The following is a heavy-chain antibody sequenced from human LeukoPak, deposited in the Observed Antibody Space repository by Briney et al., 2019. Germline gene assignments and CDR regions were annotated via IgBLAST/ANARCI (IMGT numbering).Heavy chain of an antibody. CDR2: IIPIFGTA. CDR3: ASLDYYDSSGYRSSPDAFDI. D-gene: IGHD3-22*01. V-gene: IGHV1-69*13. J-gene: IGHJ3*02. CDR1: GGTFSSYA. Sequence: SVKVSCKASGGTFSSYAISWVRQAPGQGLEWMGGIIPIFGTASYAQKFQGRVTITADESTSTAYMELNSLRSEDTAVYYCASLDYYDSSGYRSSPDAFDIWGQGTMVTVSS.